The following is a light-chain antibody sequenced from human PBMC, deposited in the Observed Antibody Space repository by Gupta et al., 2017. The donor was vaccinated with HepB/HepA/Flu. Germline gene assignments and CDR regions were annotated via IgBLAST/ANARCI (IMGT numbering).Light chain of an antibody. Sequence: QPVVIQEPSFSVSPGGTVTLTCGLSSDSVSTNSSPSWYEQTPGQAPRTLLYNTNTRSSGVPDRFSGSILGNKAALTITGAQADDESDYYCVLYMGSGVWVFGGGTHLTVL. J-gene: IGLJ3*02. CDR3: VLYMGSGVWV. CDR2: NTN. CDR1: SDSVSTNSS. V-gene: IGLV8-61*01.